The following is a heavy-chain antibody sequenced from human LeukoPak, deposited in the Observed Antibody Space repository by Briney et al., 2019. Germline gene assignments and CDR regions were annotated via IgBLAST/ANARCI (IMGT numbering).Heavy chain of an antibody. J-gene: IGHJ5*02. Sequence: SETLSLTCTVSGGSISSSRYYWGWIRQPPGKGLEWIGSIYYSGSTYYNPSLKSRVTISVDTSKNQFSLKLSSVTAADTAVYYCARHDCGGDCYSNWFDPWGQGTLVTVSS. CDR2: IYYSGST. CDR3: ARHDCGGDCYSNWFDP. CDR1: GGSISSSRYY. V-gene: IGHV4-39*01. D-gene: IGHD2-21*02.